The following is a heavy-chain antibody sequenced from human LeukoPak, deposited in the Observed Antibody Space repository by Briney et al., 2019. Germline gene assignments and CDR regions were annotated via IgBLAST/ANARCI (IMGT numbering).Heavy chain of an antibody. J-gene: IGHJ4*02. Sequence: SETLSLTCTVSGGSLSSSSYYWGWIRQPPGKGLEWIGSIYYTGGTYYNPSLKSRVTISVDTSKNQFSLNLRSVTAADTAVYYCARHGSGPVGATNYWGQGTLVTVSS. CDR3: ARHGSGPVGATNY. CDR1: GGSLSSSSYY. V-gene: IGHV4-39*01. D-gene: IGHD1-26*01. CDR2: IYYTGGT.